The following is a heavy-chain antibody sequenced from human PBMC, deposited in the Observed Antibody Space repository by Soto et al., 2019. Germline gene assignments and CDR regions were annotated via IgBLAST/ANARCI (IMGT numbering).Heavy chain of an antibody. V-gene: IGHV3-11*01. D-gene: IGHD1-26*01. CDR2: MSASSSTI. CDR1: GFTFSDYY. J-gene: IGHJ6*02. Sequence: QVQLVESGGGLVKPGGSLRLSCAASGFTFSDYYMNWVRQAPGKGLEWVAYMSASSSTIFYGDSVKGRFTISRDNAKNSLSLQMDSLRAEDTGVYYCARRGGSSSHYFFYAMDVWGQGTTVTVS. CDR3: ARRGGSSSHYFFYAMDV.